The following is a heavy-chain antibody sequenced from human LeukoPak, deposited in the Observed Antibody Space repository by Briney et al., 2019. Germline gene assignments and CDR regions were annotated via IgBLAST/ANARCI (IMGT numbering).Heavy chain of an antibody. Sequence: GGSLRLSCAASDFTFSSYAMSWVRQAPGKGLEWVSAISGSGGSTYYADSVKGRFTISRDNSKNTLYLQMNSLRAEDTAVYYCAKAGASRSIAVAGFDYWGQGTLVTVSS. CDR1: DFTFSSYA. CDR3: AKAGASRSIAVAGFDY. CDR2: ISGSGGST. J-gene: IGHJ4*02. V-gene: IGHV3-23*01. D-gene: IGHD6-19*01.